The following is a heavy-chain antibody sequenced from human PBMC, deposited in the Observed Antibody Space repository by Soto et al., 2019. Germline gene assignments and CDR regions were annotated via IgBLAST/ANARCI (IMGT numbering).Heavy chain of an antibody. V-gene: IGHV4-59*01. CDR3: ALHQGHAYHRAGFDY. CDR1: GGSINSDY. Sequence: SETLSLTCTVSGGSINSDYWTWSSQPPGRGLEWIGYIYYTGSTSYNPSLRSRGTISVERSKNQFSLNLVSVTAADTALYYCALHQGHAYHRAGFDYWGQGILVTVSS. J-gene: IGHJ4*02. CDR2: IYYTGST. D-gene: IGHD2-2*01.